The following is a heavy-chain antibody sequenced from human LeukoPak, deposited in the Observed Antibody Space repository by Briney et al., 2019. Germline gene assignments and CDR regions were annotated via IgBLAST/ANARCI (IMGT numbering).Heavy chain of an antibody. J-gene: IGHJ4*02. CDR2: IYYSGSA. CDR1: GGSISSYY. D-gene: IGHD3-22*01. Sequence: SETLSLTCTVSGGSISSYYWSWIRQPPGKGLEWIGFIYYSGSANYNPSLKSRVTISVDTSNNQFSLKLSSVTAADTAVYYCARLSSGYYLAYWGQGTLVTVSS. V-gene: IGHV4-59*01. CDR3: ARLSSGYYLAY.